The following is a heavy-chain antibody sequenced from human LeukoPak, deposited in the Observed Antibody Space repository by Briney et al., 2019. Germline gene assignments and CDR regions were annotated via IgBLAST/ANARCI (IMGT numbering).Heavy chain of an antibody. CDR1: GFTFSSYG. CDR3: AKAPVTSCRGAYCYPFDY. D-gene: IGHD2-21*01. J-gene: IGHJ4*02. Sequence: GGSLRLSCAASGFTFSSYGMSWVRQAPGKGLEWVSAISSTDAGTYHAYSVRGRFTSSRDSSKNTLYLQMNSLTAEDAAVYYCAKAPVTSCRGAYCYPFDYWGQGTLVTVSS. V-gene: IGHV3-23*01. CDR2: ISSTDAGT.